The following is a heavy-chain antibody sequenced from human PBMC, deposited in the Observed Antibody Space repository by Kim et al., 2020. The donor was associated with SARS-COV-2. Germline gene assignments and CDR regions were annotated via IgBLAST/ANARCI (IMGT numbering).Heavy chain of an antibody. Sequence: VDSVKGRFTISRDNAKNSLYLQMNSLRAEDTAVDYCARVVTIFGVVCWFDPWGQGTLVTVSS. V-gene: IGHV3-7*01. D-gene: IGHD3-3*01. J-gene: IGHJ5*02. CDR3: ARVVTIFGVVCWFDP.